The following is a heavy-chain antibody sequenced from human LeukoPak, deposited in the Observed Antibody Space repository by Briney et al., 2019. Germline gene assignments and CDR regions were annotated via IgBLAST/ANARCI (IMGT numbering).Heavy chain of an antibody. CDR3: ARWELVRGVLDY. CDR2: IGSYEGDT. J-gene: IGHJ4*02. D-gene: IGHD6-6*01. CDR1: TSY. V-gene: IGHV1-18*01. Sequence: GASVKVCCTATSYISWVRQAPGQGLEWMGWIGSYEGDTYYAQKFQGRVTVTTDTSTSTAYMELRSLTSDDTAVYYCARWELVRGVLDYWGQGTLVTVSS.